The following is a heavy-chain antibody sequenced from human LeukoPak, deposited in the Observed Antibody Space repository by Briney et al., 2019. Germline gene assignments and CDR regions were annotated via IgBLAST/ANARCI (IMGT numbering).Heavy chain of an antibody. CDR1: GFIFSNCY. J-gene: IGHJ4*02. Sequence: KSGGSLRLSCTASGFIFSNCYMAWVRQPPGRGLEWISYISADAATVKYADSVEGRFTVSRDNTQNSIYLEMSSLRVDDTAVYYCARMYSSGYYGDYFDYWGQGNLVSVSS. D-gene: IGHD5-12*01. V-gene: IGHV3-11*04. CDR3: ARMYSSGYYGDYFDY. CDR2: ISADAATV.